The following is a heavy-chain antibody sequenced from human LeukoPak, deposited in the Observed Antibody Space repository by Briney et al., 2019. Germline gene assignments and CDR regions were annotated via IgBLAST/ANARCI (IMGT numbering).Heavy chain of an antibody. Sequence: ASVKVSCKASGYTFTSYGISWVRQAPGQGLEWMGWISAYNGNTNYAQKLQGRVSITRDISRNTVYMALSGLRSEDTAVYYCARVRVTYSYYYYYYMDVWGKGTTVTVSS. CDR2: ISAYNGNT. CDR3: ARVRVTYSYYYYYYMDV. CDR1: GYTFTSYG. D-gene: IGHD4-11*01. V-gene: IGHV1-18*01. J-gene: IGHJ6*03.